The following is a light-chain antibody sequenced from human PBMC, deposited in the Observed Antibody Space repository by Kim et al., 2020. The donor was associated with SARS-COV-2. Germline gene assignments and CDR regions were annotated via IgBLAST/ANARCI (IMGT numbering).Light chain of an antibody. J-gene: IGLJ3*02. CDR2: EDN. V-gene: IGLV6-57*04. CDR3: QSYDSSNWV. CDR1: SGSIASNY. Sequence: NFMLTQPHSVSEAPGKTVTISSTRSSGSIASNYGQWYQQRQGSALTTVFYEDNQRPSPVPDRFSGSVDSSANSASLTISGLKTEDEADFYCQSYDSSNWVFGGGTQLTVL.